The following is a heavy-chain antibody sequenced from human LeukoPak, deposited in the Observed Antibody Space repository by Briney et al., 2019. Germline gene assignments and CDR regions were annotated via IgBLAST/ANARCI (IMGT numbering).Heavy chain of an antibody. D-gene: IGHD1-1*01. CDR2: IYYSGST. CDR1: GYSISSGYY. J-gene: IGHJ5*02. Sequence: SETLSLTCTVSGYSISSGYYWGWIRQPPGKGLEWIGYIYYSGSTNYNPSLKSRVTISVDTSKNQFSLKLSSVTAADTAVYYCARVLERHWFDPWGQGTLVTVSS. V-gene: IGHV4-61*01. CDR3: ARVLERHWFDP.